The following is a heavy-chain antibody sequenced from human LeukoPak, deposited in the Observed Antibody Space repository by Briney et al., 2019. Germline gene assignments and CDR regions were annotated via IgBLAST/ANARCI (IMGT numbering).Heavy chain of an antibody. CDR2: VYTSGST. V-gene: IGHV4-61*02. CDR1: GGSIRSGSYY. D-gene: IGHD1-1*01. Sequence: SETLSLTCTVSGGSIRSGSYYWSWIRQAAGKGLEWIGRVYTSGSTNYNPSLKSRVTISVDTSKNQFSLKLSSVTAADTAVYYCATLTTPGWFNPWGQGTLVTVSS. CDR3: ATLTTPGWFNP. J-gene: IGHJ5*02.